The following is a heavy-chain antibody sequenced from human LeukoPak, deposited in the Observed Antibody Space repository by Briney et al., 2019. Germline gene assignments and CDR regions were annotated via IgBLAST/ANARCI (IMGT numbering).Heavy chain of an antibody. J-gene: IGHJ4*02. V-gene: IGHV3-30*18. CDR1: GFTFSSYG. Sequence: PGGSLRLSCAASGFTFSSYGMYWVRQAPGKGREWVAVISNDGANKYYAHSVKGRFTIFRDDSKNTLFLQMNSLRPEDTAMYYCAKYQGYDSDYMAVWGQGALVTVSS. D-gene: IGHD3-22*01. CDR2: ISNDGANK. CDR3: AKYQGYDSDYMAV.